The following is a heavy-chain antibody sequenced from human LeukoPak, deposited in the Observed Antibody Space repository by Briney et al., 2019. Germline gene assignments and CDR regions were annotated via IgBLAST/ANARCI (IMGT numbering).Heavy chain of an antibody. CDR3: SRENGAVSPFGY. CDR2: ISLTGHT. D-gene: IGHD2-8*01. CDR1: GGSISNTNW. V-gene: IGHV4-4*02. Sequence: SGTLSLTCGVSGGSISNTNWWSWVRQPPGQGLEWIGEISLTGHTHYNPSLESRVTVSLDKSKNQLSLNLTSVTAADTAVYYCSRENGAVSPFGYWGQGTLVTVLS. J-gene: IGHJ4*02.